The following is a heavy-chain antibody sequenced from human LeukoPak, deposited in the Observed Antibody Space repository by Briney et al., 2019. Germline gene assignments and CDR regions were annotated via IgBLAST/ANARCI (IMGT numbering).Heavy chain of an antibody. J-gene: IGHJ4*02. Sequence: GSLRPPCAASGFPHSSYWMPWVRQAPGKGLVWVAGINSDGSSTSYADSVKGRFTISRDNAKNTLYLQMNSLRAEDTAVYYCARVLGLVRATEPPGYWGQGPVVTVSS. CDR1: GFPHSSYW. D-gene: IGHD1-14*01. CDR3: ARVLGLVRATEPPGY. CDR2: INSDGSST. V-gene: IGHV3-74*01.